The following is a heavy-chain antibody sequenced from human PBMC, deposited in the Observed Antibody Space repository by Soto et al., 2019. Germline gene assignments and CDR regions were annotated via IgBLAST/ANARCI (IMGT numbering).Heavy chain of an antibody. CDR1: GYTFTSYG. D-gene: IGHD5-12*01. Sequence: GASVKVSCKASGYTFTSYGISWVRQAPGQGLEWMGWISAYNGNTNYAQKLQGRVTMTTDTSTSTAYMELRSLRSDDTAVYYCARLHNSGYDDLDWFDPWGQGTLVTVPQ. CDR2: ISAYNGNT. CDR3: ARLHNSGYDDLDWFDP. V-gene: IGHV1-18*01. J-gene: IGHJ5*02.